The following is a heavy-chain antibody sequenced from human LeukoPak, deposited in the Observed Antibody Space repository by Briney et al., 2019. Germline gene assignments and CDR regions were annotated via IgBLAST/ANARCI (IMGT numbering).Heavy chain of an antibody. CDR3: AKEYYYASGCVDY. D-gene: IGHD3-10*01. Sequence: GGSLRLSCAASGFTFSDYYMSWIRQAPGKGLEWVSYISSSGSTIYYADSVKGRFTISRDNAKNSLYLQMNSLRAEDTAVYYCAKEYYYASGCVDYWGQGTLVTVSS. J-gene: IGHJ4*02. CDR2: ISSSGSTI. CDR1: GFTFSDYY. V-gene: IGHV3-11*04.